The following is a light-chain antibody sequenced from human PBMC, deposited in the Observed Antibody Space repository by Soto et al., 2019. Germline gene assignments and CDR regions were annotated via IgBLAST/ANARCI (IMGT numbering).Light chain of an antibody. CDR1: SGSIASNY. CDR2: EDN. V-gene: IGLV6-57*03. CDR3: QCYDSSNPGV. Sequence: NFMLTQPHSVSESPGKTVTISCTRSSGSIASNYVQWYQQRPGSAPTTVIYEDNQRPSGVPDRFSGSIDSSSNSASLSISGLKTEDEADYYCQCYDSSNPGVFGGGTKLTVL. J-gene: IGLJ3*02.